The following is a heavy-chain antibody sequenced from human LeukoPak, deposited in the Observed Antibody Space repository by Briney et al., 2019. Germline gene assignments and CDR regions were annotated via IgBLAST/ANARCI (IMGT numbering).Heavy chain of an antibody. V-gene: IGHV3-23*01. CDR1: GVTFSSYG. CDR2: ISGSGGST. CDR3: AKSNTPFGYYDSSGYYSLDY. D-gene: IGHD3-22*01. Sequence: GGSLRLSCAASGVTFSSYGMSWVRQAPGKGLEWVSAISGSGGSTYYADSVKGRFTISRDNSKNTLYLQMNSLRAEDTAVYYCAKSNTPFGYYDSSGYYSLDYWGQGTLVTVS. J-gene: IGHJ4*02.